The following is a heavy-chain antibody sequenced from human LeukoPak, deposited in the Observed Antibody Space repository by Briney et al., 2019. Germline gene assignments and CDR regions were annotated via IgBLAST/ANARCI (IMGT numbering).Heavy chain of an antibody. CDR2: ISAYNGNT. J-gene: IGHJ4*02. CDR1: GYTFTSYG. D-gene: IGHD1-26*01. CDR3: ARASIGGSYEPPYYFDY. Sequence: GASVKVSCKASGYTFTSYGISWVRQAPGQGLEWMGWISAYNGNTNYAQKLQGRVTMTTDTSTSTAYMELRSLRSDDTAVYYCARASIGGSYEPPYYFDYWGQGTLVTVSS. V-gene: IGHV1-18*01.